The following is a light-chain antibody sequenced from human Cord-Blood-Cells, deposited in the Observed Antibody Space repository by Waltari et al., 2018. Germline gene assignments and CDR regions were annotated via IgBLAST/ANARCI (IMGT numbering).Light chain of an antibody. CDR3: QKNYSTPWT. J-gene: IGKJ1*01. V-gene: IGKV4-1*01. CDR2: WAS. Sequence: DIVMTQSPDSLAVSLGERATINCKSSQSVLYSSNNKNYLAWYQQKPGQPPKLLIYWASTRESGVPDRFSGSGSGTDFTLTISSLQAEDVAVYYCQKNYSTPWTFGQRTKVEIK. CDR1: QSVLYSSNNKNY.